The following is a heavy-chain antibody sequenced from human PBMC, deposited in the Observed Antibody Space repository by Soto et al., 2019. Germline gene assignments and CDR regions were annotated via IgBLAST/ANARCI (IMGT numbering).Heavy chain of an antibody. D-gene: IGHD6-19*01. CDR2: FSGRSGDT. Sequence: GGSLRLSCVASGFSISTRALTWVRQAPGKGLEWVSSFSGRSGDTYYAASVKGRFTISGDSSKNTVILQMNNLRADDTALYYCARDSSAWPNYFDSWGQGIQVTVSS. V-gene: IGHV3-23*01. CDR1: GFSISTRA. CDR3: ARDSSAWPNYFDS. J-gene: IGHJ4*02.